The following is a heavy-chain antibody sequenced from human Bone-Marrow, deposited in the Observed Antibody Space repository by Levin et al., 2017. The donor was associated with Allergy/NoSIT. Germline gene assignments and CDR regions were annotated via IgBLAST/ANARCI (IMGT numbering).Heavy chain of an antibody. J-gene: IGHJ4*02. CDR2: IFYSGST. CDR3: ARGVAAVGDY. Sequence: SQTLSLPCPVSGGSIRSYYWSWFRQPPGKGLEWIGYIFYSGSTNYNPSLKSRVTISVDTSKNQFSLKVSSVTAADTAVYYCARGVAAVGDYWGQGTLVTVSS. D-gene: IGHD6-13*01. V-gene: IGHV4-59*01. CDR1: GGSIRSYY.